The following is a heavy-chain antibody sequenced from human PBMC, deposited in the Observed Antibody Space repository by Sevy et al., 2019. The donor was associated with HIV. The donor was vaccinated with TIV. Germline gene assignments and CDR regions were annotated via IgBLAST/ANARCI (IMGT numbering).Heavy chain of an antibody. CDR1: GFTFSSYS. Sequence: GGSLRLSCVASGFTFSSYSMNWVRQAPGKGLEWVSYISSSSDSSRTLYYADSVKGRFSMSRDNAKNSVHLQMTSLGVEDTAVYYCARPDLSGWYFDFWGHGTLVTVSS. D-gene: IGHD6-19*01. V-gene: IGHV3-48*01. CDR2: ISSSSDSSRTL. J-gene: IGHJ4*01. CDR3: ARPDLSGWYFDF.